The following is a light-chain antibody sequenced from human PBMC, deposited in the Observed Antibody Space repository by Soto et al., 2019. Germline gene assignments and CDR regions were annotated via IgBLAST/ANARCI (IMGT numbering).Light chain of an antibody. Sequence: DIQMTQSPSSLSASVGDRVTITCRASQRISNYLNWYQQKPGKAPKLLIYAASSLPSGVPSRFGGSGYAIDFSLTIRSLQPEDFGIYYFQQSNRTPYTFGQGTKLEIK. CDR3: QQSNRTPYT. CDR1: QRISNY. CDR2: AAS. V-gene: IGKV1-39*01. J-gene: IGKJ2*01.